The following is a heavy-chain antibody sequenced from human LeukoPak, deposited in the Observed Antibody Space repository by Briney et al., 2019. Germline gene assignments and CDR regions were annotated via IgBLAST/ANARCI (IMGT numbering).Heavy chain of an antibody. J-gene: IGHJ4*02. D-gene: IGHD4-23*01. V-gene: IGHV3-23*01. CDR2: ISTAGGST. CDR3: AKDWTTVVTPKGYYFDS. CDR1: GFSFNNYA. Sequence: GGSLRLSCAASGFSFNNYAMSWVRQAPGKGLEWVSAISTAGGSTYYADSVKGRFTISRDNSKNTLSLQMDSLRVEDTAVYYCAKDWTTVVTPKGYYFDSWGQGTLVTVSS.